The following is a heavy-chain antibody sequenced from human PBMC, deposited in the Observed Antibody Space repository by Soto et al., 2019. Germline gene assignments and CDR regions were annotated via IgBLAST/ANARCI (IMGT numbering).Heavy chain of an antibody. V-gene: IGHV2-5*02. D-gene: IGHD2-2*01. J-gene: IGHJ3*01. CDR3: AHAYGGTSWPNDAFDV. CDR1: GFSLSTDGVG. Sequence: QITLKESGPTLVKPTQTLTLTCTFSGFSLSTDGVGVGWIRQPPGKALEWLALIYWDDAQRYSPSLKTRLTLAEDTSKNQVVLTMTNMDPVDTATYYCAHAYGGTSWPNDAFDVWGQGTVVTVSS. CDR2: IYWDDAQ.